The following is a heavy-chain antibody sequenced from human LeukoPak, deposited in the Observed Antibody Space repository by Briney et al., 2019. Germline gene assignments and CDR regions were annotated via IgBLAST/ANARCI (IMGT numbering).Heavy chain of an antibody. V-gene: IGHV1-69*04. D-gene: IGHD6-6*01. CDR2: IIPILGIA. CDR3: AAAYPVAAPPDY. J-gene: IGHJ4*02. Sequence: GASVKVSCKASGGTFSSYAISWVRQAPGQGLEWMGRIIPILGIANYAQKFQGRVTITADKSTSTAYMELSSLRSDDTAVYYCAAAYPVAAPPDYWGQGTLVTVSS. CDR1: GGTFSSYA.